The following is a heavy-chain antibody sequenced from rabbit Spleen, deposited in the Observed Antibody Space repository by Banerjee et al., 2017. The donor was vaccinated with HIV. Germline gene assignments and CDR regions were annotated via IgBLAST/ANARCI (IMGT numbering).Heavy chain of an antibody. J-gene: IGHJ4*01. CDR1: GFSFSSNYY. D-gene: IGHD2-1*01. Sequence: QSLEESGGDLVKPGASLTLTCTASGFSFSSNYYMCWVRQAPGKGLEWIACIYTGSSGSTYYASWATGRFTISKTSSTTVTLHMTSLTAADTATYFCARGNHNDGDGFDLWGPGTLVTVS. CDR2: IYTGSSGST. V-gene: IGHV1S40*01. CDR3: ARGNHNDGDGFDL.